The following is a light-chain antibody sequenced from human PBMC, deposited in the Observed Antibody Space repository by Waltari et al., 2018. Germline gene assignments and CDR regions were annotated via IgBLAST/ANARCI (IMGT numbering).Light chain of an antibody. CDR3: QQYNSYWT. Sequence: DIQMTQSPSTLSASVGDRVTITCRASQSVSSWLAWYQLKPGRAPRLLIYKASTLKNGVPSRCSGSGSGTEFTLAITSLQPEDFATYYCQQYNSYWTFGQGTTV. CDR1: QSVSSW. J-gene: IGKJ1*01. V-gene: IGKV1-5*03. CDR2: KAS.